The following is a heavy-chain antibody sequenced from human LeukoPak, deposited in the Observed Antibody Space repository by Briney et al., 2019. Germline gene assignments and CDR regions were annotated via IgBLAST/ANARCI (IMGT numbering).Heavy chain of an antibody. CDR3: ARGLRGYGMDV. CDR1: GGSFSGYY. V-gene: IGHV4-34*01. J-gene: IGHJ6*02. Sequence: SETLSLTCAVYGGSFSGYYWSWIRQPPGKGLEWIGSIYHSGSTYYNPSLKSRVTISVDTSKNQFSLKLSSVTAADTAVYYCARGLRGYGMDVWGQGTTVTVSS. CDR2: IYHSGST.